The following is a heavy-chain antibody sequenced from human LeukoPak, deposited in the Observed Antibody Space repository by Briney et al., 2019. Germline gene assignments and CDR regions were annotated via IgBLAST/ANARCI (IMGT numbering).Heavy chain of an antibody. CDR2: IYHSGST. CDR1: GGSISSSNW. J-gene: IGHJ4*02. Sequence: SETLSLTCAVSGGSISSSNWWSWVRQPPGKGLEWIGEIYHSGSTNYNPSLKSRVTISVDTSKNQFSLKLSSVTAADTAVYYCARDKLVSSGWPFDYWGQGTLVTVSS. V-gene: IGHV4-4*02. CDR3: ARDKLVSSGWPFDY. D-gene: IGHD6-19*01.